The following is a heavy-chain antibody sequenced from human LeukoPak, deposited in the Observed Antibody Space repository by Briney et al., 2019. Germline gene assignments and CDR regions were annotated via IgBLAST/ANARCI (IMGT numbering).Heavy chain of an antibody. CDR2: ISWNSGSI. Sequence: DWSLRLSCAASGFTFDDYAMHWVRQAPGKGLEWVSGISWNSGSIGYADSVKGRFTISRDNAKNSLYLQMNSLRAEDTALYYCAKDRYSSSWNFDYWGQGTLVTVSS. J-gene: IGHJ4*02. V-gene: IGHV3-9*01. D-gene: IGHD6-13*01. CDR1: GFTFDDYA. CDR3: AKDRYSSSWNFDY.